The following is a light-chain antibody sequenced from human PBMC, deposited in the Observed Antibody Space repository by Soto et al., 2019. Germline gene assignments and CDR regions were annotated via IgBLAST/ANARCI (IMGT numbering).Light chain of an antibody. CDR3: QQYNSYSPLT. CDR1: QSISSW. Sequence: DTQMTQSPSTLSASVGDRVTITCRASQSISSWLAWYQQKPGKAPRLLIYKASDLESGVPSRFSGSGSGTAFTLTIISLQPDDVATYYCQQYNSYSPLTFGGGTKVEIK. J-gene: IGKJ4*01. CDR2: KAS. V-gene: IGKV1-5*03.